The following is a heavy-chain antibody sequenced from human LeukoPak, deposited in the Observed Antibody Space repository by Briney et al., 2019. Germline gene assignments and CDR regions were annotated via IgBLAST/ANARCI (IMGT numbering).Heavy chain of an antibody. CDR2: IYYSGST. V-gene: IGHV4-59*08. CDR1: GGSISSYY. J-gene: IGHJ4*02. Sequence: SETLSLTCTVSGGSISSYYWSWLRQPPGKGLEWIGYIYYSGSTSYNPSRKSRVPISVDTSKNQPSPKPRSVTASDTAVYYCARRKPYSDRSGYYYNYFAGGSQGTLVT. CDR3: ARRKPYSDRSGYYYNYFAG. D-gene: IGHD3-22*01.